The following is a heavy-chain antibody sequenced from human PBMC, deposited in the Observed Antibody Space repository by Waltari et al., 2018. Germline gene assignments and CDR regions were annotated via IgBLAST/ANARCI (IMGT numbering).Heavy chain of an antibody. Sequence: QVQLQKWGAGLLKPSDTLSLSCAVSGGSLSGFRWAWIRQTPGKGLEWVGDVTLSGNTNSNPSLKGRITVSLDTSRRQLSLRVTAMTAADTGVYFCARSVAGGGMEYWGQGTPVTVSS. V-gene: IGHV4-34*02. D-gene: IGHD6-19*01. J-gene: IGHJ4*02. CDR3: ARSVAGGGMEY. CDR2: VTLSGNT. CDR1: GGSLSGFR.